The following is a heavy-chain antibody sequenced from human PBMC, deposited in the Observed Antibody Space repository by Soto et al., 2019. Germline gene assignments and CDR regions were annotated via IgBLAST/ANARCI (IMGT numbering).Heavy chain of an antibody. CDR3: TKGFVTRPLPNTFYYGMDV. CDR1: GYLFSTYS. J-gene: IGHJ6*02. D-gene: IGHD2-2*02. Sequence: QEHLVQSGAEVKNPGASVTVSCQASGYLFSTYSVHWVRHAPGQALQWMGVIDPSDGSTIYAQQFQDRITLTSDTSARTVFLGLTSLTFDDTAIYYCTKGFVTRPLPNTFYYGMDVWGQGTTVTVSS. CDR2: IDPSDGST. V-gene: IGHV1-46*01.